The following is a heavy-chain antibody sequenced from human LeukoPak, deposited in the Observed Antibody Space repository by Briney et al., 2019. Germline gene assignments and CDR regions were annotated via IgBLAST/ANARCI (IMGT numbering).Heavy chain of an antibody. D-gene: IGHD3-10*01. Sequence: ASVKVSCKASGYTFTSYAMHWVRQAPGQRLEWMGWINAGNGNTKYSQKFQGRVTITRDTSASTAYMELSSLRSEDTAVYYCARRVRITMVRGVIIRGPFDYWGQGTLVTVSS. CDR2: INAGNGNT. V-gene: IGHV1-3*01. J-gene: IGHJ4*02. CDR1: GYTFTSYA. CDR3: ARRVRITMVRGVIIRGPFDY.